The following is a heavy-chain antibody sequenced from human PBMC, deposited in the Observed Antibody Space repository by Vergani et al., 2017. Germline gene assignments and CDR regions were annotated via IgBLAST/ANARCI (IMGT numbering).Heavy chain of an antibody. CDR2: IYYSGST. J-gene: IGHJ4*02. Sequence: QLQLQESGPGLVKPSETLSLTCTVSGGSISSSSYYWGWIRQPPGKGLEWIGSIYYSGSTYYNPSLKSRVTISVDTSKNQFSLKLSSVTAADTAVYYCAGLYVLLWFGESLFDYWGQGTLVTVSS. CDR3: AGLYVLLWFGESLFDY. CDR1: GGSISSSSYY. D-gene: IGHD3-10*01. V-gene: IGHV4-39*01.